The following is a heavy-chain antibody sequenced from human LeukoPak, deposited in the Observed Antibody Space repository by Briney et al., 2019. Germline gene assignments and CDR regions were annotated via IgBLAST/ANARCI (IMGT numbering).Heavy chain of an antibody. D-gene: IGHD6-13*01. CDR2: IGRGGTPI. J-gene: IGHJ4*02. CDR1: GFSFSDYP. Sequence: GGSLRLSCAASGFSFSDYPMNWVRQAPGKGLEWVSYIGRGGTPIYYADSVRGRFAISRDNARSSLYLQMSSLRDEDTAVYYCARGGIAEGDYWGQGTLVTVSS. CDR3: ARGGIAEGDY. V-gene: IGHV3-48*02.